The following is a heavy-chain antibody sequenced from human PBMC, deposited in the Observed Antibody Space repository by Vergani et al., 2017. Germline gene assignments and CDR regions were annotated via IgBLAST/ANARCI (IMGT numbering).Heavy chain of an antibody. CDR1: GAYVGSGGYY. CDR3: ARVRRDDSSGYYYYYGMDV. D-gene: IGHD3-22*01. CDR2: IYYSGST. J-gene: IGHJ6*02. Sequence: QVQLQESGPGLVKASQTLSLTCSVSGAYVGSGGYYWSWVRQRPGMGLDWIGYIYYSGSTYYNPSLKSRVTISVDTSKNQFSLKLSSVTAADTAVYYCARVRRDDSSGYYYYYGMDVWGQGTTVTVSS. V-gene: IGHV4-30-4*08.